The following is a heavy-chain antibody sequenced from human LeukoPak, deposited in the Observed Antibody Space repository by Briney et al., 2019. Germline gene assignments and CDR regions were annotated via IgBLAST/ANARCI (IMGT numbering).Heavy chain of an antibody. Sequence: GGSLRLSCAASGFTFSSYWMSWVRQAPGKGLEWVANIKQDGSEKYYVDSVKGRFTISRDNAKNSLYLQMNSLRAEDTAVYYCARAPTRDSSGWYEDFQHWGQGTLVTVSS. D-gene: IGHD6-19*01. CDR3: ARAPTRDSSGWYEDFQH. CDR1: GFTFSSYW. V-gene: IGHV3-7*01. CDR2: IKQDGSEK. J-gene: IGHJ1*01.